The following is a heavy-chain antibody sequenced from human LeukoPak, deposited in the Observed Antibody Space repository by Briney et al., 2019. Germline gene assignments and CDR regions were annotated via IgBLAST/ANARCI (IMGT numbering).Heavy chain of an antibody. CDR3: ARAINVPVLLWFGELFWFDP. CDR2: INHSGST. D-gene: IGHD3-10*01. Sequence: SETLSLTCAVYGGPFSGYYWSWIRQPPGKGLEWIGEINHSGSTNYNPSLKSRVTISVDTSKNQFSLKLSSVTAADTAVYYCARAINVPVLLWFGELFWFDPWGQGTLVTVSS. J-gene: IGHJ5*02. V-gene: IGHV4-34*01. CDR1: GGPFSGYY.